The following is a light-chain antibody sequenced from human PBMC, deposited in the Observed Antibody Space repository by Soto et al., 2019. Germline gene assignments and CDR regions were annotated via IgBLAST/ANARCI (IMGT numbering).Light chain of an antibody. V-gene: IGKV3-20*01. J-gene: IGKJ3*01. CDR1: QSVSSSY. Sequence: PGERATLSCRASQSVSSSYLAWYQQKPGQAPRLLIYGASGRATGIPDRFSGSGSGTDFTLTISRLEPEDFAVYYCQQYGSSRGFTFGPGTKVDIK. CDR2: GAS. CDR3: QQYGSSRGFT.